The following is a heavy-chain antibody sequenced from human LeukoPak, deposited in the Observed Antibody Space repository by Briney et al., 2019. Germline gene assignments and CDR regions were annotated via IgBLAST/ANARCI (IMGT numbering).Heavy chain of an antibody. CDR3: ARGPPGIAVAGTANDY. Sequence: SQTLSLTCTVSGGSISSGDYYWSWIRQHPGKGLEWIGYIYYSGSTYYNPSLKSRVTISVDTSKNQFSLKLSSVTAADTAVYYCARGPPGIAVAGTANDYWGQGTLVTVSS. CDR1: GGSISSGDYY. D-gene: IGHD6-19*01. CDR2: IYYSGST. J-gene: IGHJ4*02. V-gene: IGHV4-31*03.